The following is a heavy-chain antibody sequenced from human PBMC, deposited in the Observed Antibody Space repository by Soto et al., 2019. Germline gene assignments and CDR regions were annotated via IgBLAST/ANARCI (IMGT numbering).Heavy chain of an antibody. Sequence: SGPTLVNPTQTLTLTCTFSAFSLSTGGVGVGWIRQPPGKALEWLALIYWDDDKRYSPSLKSRLTITKDTSKNQVVLTMTNMDPVDTATYYCAHRNPGIAAAGGWFDPWGQGTLVTVSS. CDR3: AHRNPGIAAAGGWFDP. CDR1: AFSLSTGGVG. D-gene: IGHD6-13*01. CDR2: IYWDDDK. V-gene: IGHV2-5*02. J-gene: IGHJ5*02.